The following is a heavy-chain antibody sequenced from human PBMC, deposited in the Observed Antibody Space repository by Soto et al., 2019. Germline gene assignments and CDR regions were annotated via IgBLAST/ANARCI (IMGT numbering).Heavy chain of an antibody. CDR1: GGSISSSSYY. CDR2: IYYSGST. V-gene: IGHV4-39*01. J-gene: IGHJ4*02. Sequence: SETLSLTCTVSGGSISSSSYYWGWIRQPPGKGLEWIGSIYYSGSTYYNPSLKSRVTISVDTSKNQFSLKLSSATAADTAVYYCARLGMGDYFDYWGQGTLVTVSS. CDR3: ARLGMGDYFDY. D-gene: IGHD3-10*01.